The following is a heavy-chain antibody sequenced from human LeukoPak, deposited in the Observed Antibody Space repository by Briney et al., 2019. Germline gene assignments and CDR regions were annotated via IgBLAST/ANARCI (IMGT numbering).Heavy chain of an antibody. J-gene: IGHJ6*03. D-gene: IGHD3-3*01. Sequence: GASVKVSCKASGYTFTGYYMHWVRQAPGQGLEWMGWINPNSGGTNYAQKFQGRVTMTRDTSISTAYMELSRLRSDDTAVYYCARVGSGYDFWSGYYAGYYYYMDVWGKGTTVTVSS. V-gene: IGHV1-2*02. CDR3: ARVGSGYDFWSGYYAGYYYYMDV. CDR2: INPNSGGT. CDR1: GYTFTGYY.